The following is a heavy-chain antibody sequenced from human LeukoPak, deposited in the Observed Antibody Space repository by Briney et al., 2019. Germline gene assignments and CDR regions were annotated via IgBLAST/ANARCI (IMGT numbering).Heavy chain of an antibody. CDR3: VRAVRRSFDI. V-gene: IGHV3-7*01. J-gene: IGHJ3*02. Sequence: GGSLRLSCAASGFTFSSYWMTWVRQAPGKGPEWVANIKEDGSEKYYVDSVKGRFTVSRDNARKSLFLQMNNLRDEDAAVYYFVRAVRRSFDIWGQGTMVTVSS. CDR2: IKEDGSEK. D-gene: IGHD3-10*01. CDR1: GFTFSSYW.